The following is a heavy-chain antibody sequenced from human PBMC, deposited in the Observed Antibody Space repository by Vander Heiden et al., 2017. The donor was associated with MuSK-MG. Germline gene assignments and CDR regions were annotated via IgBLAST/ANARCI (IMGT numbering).Heavy chain of an antibody. CDR1: GYTFNSYY. Sequence: QVQLVQSGAEVKKPGASVKVSCKASGYTFNSYYMHWVRQAPGQGLEWVGWINPNSGATDYAQKFQGRVTMTRDTSISTAYMELSRLTSDDTAVFYCARGPLYSAYDRDWFDPWGQGTLVTVSP. V-gene: IGHV1-2*02. J-gene: IGHJ5*02. D-gene: IGHD5-12*01. CDR3: ARGPLYSAYDRDWFDP. CDR2: INPNSGAT.